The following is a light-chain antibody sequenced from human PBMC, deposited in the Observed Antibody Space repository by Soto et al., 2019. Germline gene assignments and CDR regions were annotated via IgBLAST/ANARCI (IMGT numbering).Light chain of an antibody. J-gene: IGLJ1*01. Sequence: HSVLTQPASVSGSPGQSITISCTGTSTDVGSYKFVSWYQRHPGKAPKLILYEVNSRPSGVSSRFSGSKSGNTASLTISGLRSDDEADYYCSSYTSNTAPYIFGTGTKVTVL. CDR2: EVN. V-gene: IGLV2-14*01. CDR3: SSYTSNTAPYI. CDR1: STDVGSYKF.